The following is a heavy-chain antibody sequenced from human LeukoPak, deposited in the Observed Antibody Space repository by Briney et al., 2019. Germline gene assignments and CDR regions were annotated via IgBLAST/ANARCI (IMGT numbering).Heavy chain of an antibody. V-gene: IGHV1-18*01. CDR1: GYTFTSYG. Sequence: ASVKVSCKASGYTFTSYGISWVRQAPGQGLEWMGWISAYNGNTNYAQKLQGRVTMTTDTSTSTAYMELRSLRSDDTAVYYCARAGYGDYNSDYDYGMDVWGQGTTVTVSS. D-gene: IGHD4-17*01. CDR2: ISAYNGNT. CDR3: ARAGYGDYNSDYDYGMDV. J-gene: IGHJ6*02.